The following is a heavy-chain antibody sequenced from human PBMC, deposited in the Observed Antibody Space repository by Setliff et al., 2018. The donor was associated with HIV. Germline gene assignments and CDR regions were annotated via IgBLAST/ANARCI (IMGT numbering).Heavy chain of an antibody. D-gene: IGHD1-1*01. J-gene: IGHJ6*02. Sequence: PSETLSLTCAVYGGSFNGYYWSWIRQPPGKGLEWIGEVNHSGSTNYNPSLKSRVTISGDPSKNQFSLRLSSVTAADTAVYYCARDGSRTTGATGYYYGLDVWGQGTTVTAP. CDR1: GGSFNGYY. V-gene: IGHV4-34*01. CDR3: ARDGSRTTGATGYYYGLDV. CDR2: VNHSGST.